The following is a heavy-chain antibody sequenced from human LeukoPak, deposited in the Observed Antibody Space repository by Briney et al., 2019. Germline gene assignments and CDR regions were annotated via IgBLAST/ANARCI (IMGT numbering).Heavy chain of an antibody. D-gene: IGHD6-19*01. CDR3: ARVSVAGDYTFDY. CDR1: GGSISSSNW. V-gene: IGHV4-4*02. CDR2: IYHSGST. Sequence: SETLSPTCAVSGGSISSSNWWSWVRQPPGKGLEWIGEIYHSGSTNYNPSLKSRVTISVDKSKSQFSLRLSSVTAADTAVYYCARVSVAGDYTFDYWGQGTLVTVSS. J-gene: IGHJ4*02.